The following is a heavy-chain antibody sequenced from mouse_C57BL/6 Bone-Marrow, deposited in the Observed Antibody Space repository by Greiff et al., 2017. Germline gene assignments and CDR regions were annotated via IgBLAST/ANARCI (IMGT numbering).Heavy chain of an antibody. J-gene: IGHJ1*03. CDR2: IRLKSDNYAT. Sequence: EVKLQESGGGLVQPGGSMKLSCVASGFTFSNYWMNWVRQSPEKGLEWVAQIRLKSDNYATHYAESVKGRFTISRDDSKSSVYLQMNNLRAEDTGIYYCTGGDGYYFYWYFDVWGTGTTVTVSS. V-gene: IGHV6-3*01. CDR1: GFTFSNYW. CDR3: TGGDGYYFYWYFDV. D-gene: IGHD2-3*01.